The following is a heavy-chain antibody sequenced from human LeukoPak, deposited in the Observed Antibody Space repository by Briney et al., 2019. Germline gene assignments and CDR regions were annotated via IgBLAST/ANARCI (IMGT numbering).Heavy chain of an antibody. CDR2: ISGSGGST. J-gene: IGHJ4*02. V-gene: IGHV3-23*01. Sequence: GGSLRPSCAASGFTFSSYAISWVRQAPGKGLEWVSGISGSGGSTYHADSVKGRFTISRDNAKNTLYLHMNSLRGEDTAVYYCAARLIMVTAFDYWGQGTRVTVSS. CDR1: GFTFSSYA. CDR3: AARLIMVTAFDY. D-gene: IGHD2-21*02.